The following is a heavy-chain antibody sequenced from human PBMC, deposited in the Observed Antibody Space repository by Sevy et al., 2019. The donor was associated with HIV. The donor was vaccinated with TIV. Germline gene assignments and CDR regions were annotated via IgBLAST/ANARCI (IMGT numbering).Heavy chain of an antibody. CDR3: ATGCSDGSCYSAFDY. J-gene: IGHJ4*02. V-gene: IGHV5-51*01. Sequence: GESLKSSCKGSGYSFTNYWIAWVRQMPGKGLEWMGIIYPGDSHTRYSPSFEGQVSISADKAINTAYLQWRSLKASDTATYYCATGCSDGSCYSAFDYWGQGTLVTVSS. D-gene: IGHD2-15*01. CDR1: GYSFTNYW. CDR2: IYPGDSHT.